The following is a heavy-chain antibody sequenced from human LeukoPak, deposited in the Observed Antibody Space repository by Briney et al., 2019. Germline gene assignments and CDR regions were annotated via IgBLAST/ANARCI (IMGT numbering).Heavy chain of an antibody. CDR1: GFTFSSYA. CDR3: AAGEQLIIDY. Sequence: QPGGSLRLSCAASGFTFSSYAMHWVRQAPGKGLEWVAVISYDGSNKYYADSVKGRFTISRDNSKNTLYLQMNSLRAEDTAVYYCAAGEQLIIDYWGQGTLVTVSS. D-gene: IGHD6-13*01. V-gene: IGHV3-30-3*01. CDR2: ISYDGSNK. J-gene: IGHJ4*02.